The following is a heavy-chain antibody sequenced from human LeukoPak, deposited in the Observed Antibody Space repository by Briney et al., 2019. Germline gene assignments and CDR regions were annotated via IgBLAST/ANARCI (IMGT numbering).Heavy chain of an antibody. J-gene: IGHJ3*02. CDR3: ARNDYGGHDAFDI. CDR1: GYTFTGYY. V-gene: IGHV1-2*06. Sequence: ASVKVSCKASGYTFTGYYMHWVRQAPGQGLEWMGRINPNSGGTNYAQKFQGRVTMTRDTSISTAYMELSSLRSEDTAVYYCARNDYGGHDAFDIWGQGTMVIVSS. CDR2: INPNSGGT. D-gene: IGHD4-17*01.